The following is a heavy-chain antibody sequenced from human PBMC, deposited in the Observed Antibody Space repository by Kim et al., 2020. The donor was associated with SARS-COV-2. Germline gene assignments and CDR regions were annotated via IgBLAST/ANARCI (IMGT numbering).Heavy chain of an antibody. CDR3: ARHGYYYGSGSYEGLYSWFDP. J-gene: IGHJ5*02. D-gene: IGHD3-10*01. V-gene: IGHV4-59*08. Sequence: SETLSLTCTVSGGSISSYYWSWIRQPPGKGLEWIGYIYYNGSTNYNPSLKSRVTISVDTSKNQFSVKLSSVTAADTAVYYCARHGYYYGSGSYEGLYSWFDPWGQGTLVTVSS. CDR1: GGSISSYY. CDR2: IYYNGST.